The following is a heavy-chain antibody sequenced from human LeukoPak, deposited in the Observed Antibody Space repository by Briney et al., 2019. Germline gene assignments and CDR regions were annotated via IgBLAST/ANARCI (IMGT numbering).Heavy chain of an antibody. CDR3: ARGRPGGS. CDR2: INHGGST. Sequence: SETLSLTCAVYGGSFSGYYWSWIRQPPGKGLEWIGEINHGGSTNYNPSLKSRVTISVDTSKNQFSLKLSSVTATDTAVYYCARGRPGGSWGQGTLVTVSS. D-gene: IGHD3-16*01. J-gene: IGHJ4*02. CDR1: GGSFSGYY. V-gene: IGHV4-34*01.